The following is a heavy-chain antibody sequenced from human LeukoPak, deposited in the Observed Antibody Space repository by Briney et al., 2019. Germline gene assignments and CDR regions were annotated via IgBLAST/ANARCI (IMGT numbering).Heavy chain of an antibody. D-gene: IGHD2-2*01. CDR1: GFTFSDYY. CDR3: TTTSGHCNTTSCPLGL. Sequence: TGGSLRLSCAASGFTFSDYYMSWIRQAPGKGLEWVSYISSSDTAIYNADSMKGRFTISRDNSKNTLYLQMNSLKTEDTAVYYCTTTSGHCNTTSCPLGLWGQGTLVTVSS. CDR2: ISSSDTAI. J-gene: IGHJ4*02. V-gene: IGHV3-11*01.